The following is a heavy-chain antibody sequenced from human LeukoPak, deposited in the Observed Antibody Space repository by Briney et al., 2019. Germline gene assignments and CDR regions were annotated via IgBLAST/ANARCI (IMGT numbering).Heavy chain of an antibody. CDR2: IYHSGST. D-gene: IGHD1-26*01. V-gene: IGHV4-39*07. J-gene: IGHJ3*02. Sequence: PSETLSLTCSVSGDSISTSSYYWGWIRQPPGKGLEWIGSIYHSGSTYYNPSLKSRVTISVDTSKNQFSLKLSSVTAADTAVYYCAFPGATVRYAFDIWGQGTMVTVSS. CDR3: AFPGATVRYAFDI. CDR1: GDSISTSSYY.